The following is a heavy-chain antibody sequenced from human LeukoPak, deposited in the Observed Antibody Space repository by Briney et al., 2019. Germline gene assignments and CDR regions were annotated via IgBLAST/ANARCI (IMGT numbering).Heavy chain of an antibody. J-gene: IGHJ4*02. CDR1: GGTFSSYA. CDR2: IIPILGIA. Sequence: SVKVSCKASGGTFSSYAISWVRQAPGQGLEWMGRIIPILGIANYAQKFQGRVTITADKSTSTAYMELSSLGSEDTAVYYCARGAGISSSSWYFVANWGQGTLVTVSS. V-gene: IGHV1-69*04. CDR3: ARGAGISSSSWYFVAN. D-gene: IGHD6-13*01.